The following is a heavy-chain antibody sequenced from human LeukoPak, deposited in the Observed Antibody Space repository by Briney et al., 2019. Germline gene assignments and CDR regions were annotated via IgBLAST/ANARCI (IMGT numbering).Heavy chain of an antibody. D-gene: IGHD2-2*01. CDR1: GYTFTGYY. J-gene: IGHJ5*02. CDR2: INPNSGGT. CDR3: ARDQEAGVVPAAISWFDP. Sequence: ASVKVSCKASGYTFTGYYMHWVRQAPGQGLEWMGWINPNSGGTTYAQKFQGRVTMTRDTSISTAYMELSRLRSDDTAVYYCARDQEAGVVPAAISWFDPWGQGTLVTVSS. V-gene: IGHV1-2*02.